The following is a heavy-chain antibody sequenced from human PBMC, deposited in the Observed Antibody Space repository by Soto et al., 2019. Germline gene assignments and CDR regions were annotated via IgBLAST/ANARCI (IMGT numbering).Heavy chain of an antibody. V-gene: IGHV3-15*07. Sequence: SVSNAWMTWVRQAPGKGLEWVGRIKSKTDGGTTDYAAPVKGRFTISRDDSKNTLYLQMNSLKTEDTAVYYCTTAYYDFWSGYYRTDYWGQGTLVTVSS. J-gene: IGHJ4*02. CDR1: SVSNAW. D-gene: IGHD3-3*01. CDR2: IKSKTDGGTT. CDR3: TTAYYDFWSGYYRTDY.